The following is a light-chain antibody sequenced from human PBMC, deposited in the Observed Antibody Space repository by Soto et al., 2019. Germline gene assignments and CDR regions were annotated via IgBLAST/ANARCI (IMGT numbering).Light chain of an antibody. J-gene: IGLJ1*01. CDR2: EVT. CDR1: DSDIGSYNI. CDR3: ASFVTGSTYV. V-gene: IGLV2-14*02. Sequence: QSALTQVASVSGSPGQSITISCTGTDSDIGSYNIVSWYQQHPDKAPQLIIYEVTKRPSGVSDRFSGSKSGNTASLTISGLQAEDEGDYHCASFVTGSTYVFGSGTKVTVL.